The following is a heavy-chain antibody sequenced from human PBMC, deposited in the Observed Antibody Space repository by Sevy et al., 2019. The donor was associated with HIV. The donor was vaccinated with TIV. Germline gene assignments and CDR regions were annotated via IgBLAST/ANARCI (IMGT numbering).Heavy chain of an antibody. J-gene: IGHJ3*02. Sequence: GESLKISCAASGFTVSSNYMSWVRQAPGKGLEWVSVIYSGGSTYYADSVKGRFTISRDNSKNTLYLQMNSLRAEDTAVYYCARDPLVVVAAYDAFDIWGQGTMVTVSS. CDR2: IYSGGST. CDR1: GFTVSSNY. V-gene: IGHV3-53*01. D-gene: IGHD2-15*01. CDR3: ARDPLVVVAAYDAFDI.